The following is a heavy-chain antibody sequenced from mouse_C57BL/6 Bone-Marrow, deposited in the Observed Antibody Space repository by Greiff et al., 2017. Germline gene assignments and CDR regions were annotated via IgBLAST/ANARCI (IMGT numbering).Heavy chain of an antibody. Sequence: DVKLVESGGGLVKPGGSLKLSCAASGFTFSSYAMSWVRQTPEKRLEWVATISDGGSYTYYPDNVKGRFTISRDNAKNNRYLQMSHLKSEDTAMYYWERGGYYYGNYTGFAYWGQGTLVTVSA. V-gene: IGHV5-4*03. CDR3: ERGGYYYGNYTGFAY. D-gene: IGHD2-1*01. CDR1: GFTFSSYA. J-gene: IGHJ3*01. CDR2: ISDGGSYT.